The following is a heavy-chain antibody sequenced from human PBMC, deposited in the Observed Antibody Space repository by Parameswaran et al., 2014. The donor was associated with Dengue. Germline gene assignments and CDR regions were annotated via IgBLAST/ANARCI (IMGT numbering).Heavy chain of an antibody. CDR3: ARETGTGCDY. D-gene: IGHD1-7*01. V-gene: IGHV1-46*01. CDR2: INPSGGST. Sequence: WVRQAPGQGLEWMGIINPSGGSTSYAQKFQGRVTMTRDTSTSTVYMELSSLRSEDTAVYYCARETGTGCDYWGPGNPGHRLL. J-gene: IGHJ4*02.